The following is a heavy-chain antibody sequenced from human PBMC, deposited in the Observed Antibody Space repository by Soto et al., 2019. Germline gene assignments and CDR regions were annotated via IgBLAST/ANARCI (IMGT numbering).Heavy chain of an antibody. D-gene: IGHD2-2*01. CDR1: GGSVSSVSYY. V-gene: IGHV4-61*01. CDR3: ASYCRIVTLPAFDP. Sequence: SETLSLTCTVSGGSVSSVSYYWSWIRQPPGKGLEWIGYIYYSGSTNYNPSLKNRVTMSVDTSKNQFSLKLHSVTAADTAVYYCASYCRIVTLPAFDPWGQGTLVTVSS. CDR2: IYYSGST. J-gene: IGHJ5*02.